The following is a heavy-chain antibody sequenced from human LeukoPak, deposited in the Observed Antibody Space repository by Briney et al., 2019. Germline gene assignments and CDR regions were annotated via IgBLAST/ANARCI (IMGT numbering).Heavy chain of an antibody. V-gene: IGHV1-46*01. Sequence: ASVKVSCKASGYTFTSYYMHWVRQAPGQGLEWMGIINPSGGSTSYAQKFQGRVTMTRDMSTSTVYMELSSLRSEDTAVYYCARGGGDRYCSDGSCYQLDYWGQGTLVTVSS. J-gene: IGHJ4*02. CDR2: INPSGGST. CDR3: ARGGGDRYCSDGSCYQLDY. CDR1: GYTFTSYY. D-gene: IGHD2-15*01.